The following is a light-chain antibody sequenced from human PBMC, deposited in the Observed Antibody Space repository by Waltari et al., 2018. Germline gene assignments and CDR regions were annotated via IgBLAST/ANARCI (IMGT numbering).Light chain of an antibody. V-gene: IGKV1-5*01. J-gene: IGKJ1*01. CDR1: QSISAW. CDR3: QHYNSYSCT. CDR2: DAS. Sequence: DIQMTQSPSTLSASVGDRVTITCRASQSISAWLAWYQQKPGKAPKCLIYDASNLESGVPSRFSGSGSGTEFTLTISSLQPDDFATYYCQHYNSYSCTFGQGTKVEIK.